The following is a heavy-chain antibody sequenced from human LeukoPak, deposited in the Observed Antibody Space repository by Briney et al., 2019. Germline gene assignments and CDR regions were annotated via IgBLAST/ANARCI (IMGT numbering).Heavy chain of an antibody. CDR1: GYTFTAYY. Sequence: GASVKVSCKASGYTFTAYYMHWVRQAPGQGLEWMGWINPNSGGTNYAQKFQGWVTMTRDTSISTAYMELSRLRSDDTAVCYCARGGVSQFAAAVWDWFDPWGQGTLVTVSS. J-gene: IGHJ5*02. D-gene: IGHD6-13*01. CDR2: INPNSGGT. V-gene: IGHV1-2*04. CDR3: ARGGVSQFAAAVWDWFDP.